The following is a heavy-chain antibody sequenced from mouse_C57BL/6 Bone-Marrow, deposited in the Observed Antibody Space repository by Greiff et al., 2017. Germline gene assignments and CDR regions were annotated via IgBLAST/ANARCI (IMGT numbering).Heavy chain of an antibody. J-gene: IGHJ1*03. D-gene: IGHD1-1*01. CDR3: ARDWGDGSSWGDWYFDV. V-gene: IGHV1-69*01. CDR2: IDPSGSYT. CDR1: GYTFTSYW. Sequence: VQLQQPGAELVMPGASVKLSCKASGYTFTSYWMHWVKQRPGQGLEWIGEIDPSGSYTNYNQKFKGKSTLTVDKSSSTAYMQRSSLTSEDSAVYYCARDWGDGSSWGDWYFDVWGTGTTVTVSS.